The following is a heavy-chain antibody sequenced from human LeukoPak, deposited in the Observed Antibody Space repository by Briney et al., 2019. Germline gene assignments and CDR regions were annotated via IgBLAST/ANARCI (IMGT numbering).Heavy chain of an antibody. CDR2: ISYHGSNK. CDR3: ARGDLLADDWLLSSESFDY. Sequence: PGGTLRLSCAAPGFTFSSYAMHWVRQAPGKGLDRVAVISYHGSNKYYADSVKSRFTIARDNSKNTLYLQMNSLRAEDTAVYYCARGDLLADDWLLSSESFDYWGQGTLVTVSS. D-gene: IGHD3-9*01. J-gene: IGHJ4*02. CDR1: GFTFSSYA. V-gene: IGHV3-30*04.